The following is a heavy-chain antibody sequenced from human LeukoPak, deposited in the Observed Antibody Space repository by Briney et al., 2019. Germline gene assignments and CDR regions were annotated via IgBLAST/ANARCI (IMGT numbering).Heavy chain of an antibody. CDR2: FDPEDGET. Sequence: ASVKVSCKASGYTFTSYYMHWVRQAPGKGLEWMGGFDPEDGETIYAQKFQGRVTMTEDTSTDTAYMELSSLRSEDTAVYYCATGLDRIMITFGGVWGQGTLVTVSS. J-gene: IGHJ4*02. CDR1: GYTFTSYY. V-gene: IGHV1-24*01. D-gene: IGHD3-16*01. CDR3: ATGLDRIMITFGGV.